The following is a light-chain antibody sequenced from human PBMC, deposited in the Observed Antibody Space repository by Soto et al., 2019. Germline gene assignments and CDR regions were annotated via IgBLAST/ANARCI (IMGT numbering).Light chain of an antibody. CDR1: SSDVGGYNY. J-gene: IGLJ1*01. V-gene: IGLV2-11*01. CDR3: CSHAGSYIYV. CDR2: DVS. Sequence: QSVLTQPRSVSGSPGQSVTISCTGTSSDVGGYNYVSWYQQHPGKAPKLMIYDVSKRPSGVPDRFSGFKSGNTASLTISGLQAEYEADYSCCSHAGSYIYVFGTGTKVT.